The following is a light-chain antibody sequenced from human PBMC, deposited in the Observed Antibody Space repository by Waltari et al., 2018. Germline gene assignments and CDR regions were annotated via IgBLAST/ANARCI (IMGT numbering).Light chain of an antibody. V-gene: IGKV3-20*01. Sequence: EIMLTQSPGTLSLSPGERATLSCRASQSISKYLAWYQQKPGQAPSLLIYDASSRATGIPDRFSGSGSGTDFSLTISRPEPEDFAVYYCQKYGSLPATFGQGTKVEIK. CDR1: QSISKY. CDR3: QKYGSLPAT. J-gene: IGKJ1*01. CDR2: DAS.